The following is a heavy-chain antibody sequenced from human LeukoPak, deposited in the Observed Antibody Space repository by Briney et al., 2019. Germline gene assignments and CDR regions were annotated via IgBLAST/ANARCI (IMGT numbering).Heavy chain of an antibody. J-gene: IGHJ4*02. CDR1: GFTFSSYW. Sequence: GGSLRLSCAASGFTFSSYWMSWVRQAPGKGLEWVANIKEDESEKYYRDSVKGRFTISRDNAKNSLYLQMNSLRAEDTAVYYCARDHRLGYFDYWGQGTLVTVSS. CDR2: IKEDESEK. V-gene: IGHV3-7*01. D-gene: IGHD3-16*01. CDR3: ARDHRLGYFDY.